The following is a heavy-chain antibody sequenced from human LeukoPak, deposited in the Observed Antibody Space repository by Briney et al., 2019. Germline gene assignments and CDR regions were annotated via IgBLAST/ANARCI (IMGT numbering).Heavy chain of an antibody. CDR2: VDHTGST. Sequence: SETLSLTCAVYGGSFSGYYWSWIRQPPGKGLEWIGEVDHTGSTNYNPSLKSRVAISLDTSKKDFSLKLSSVTAADTAVYYCARVGGFGEPSYFDYWGQGTLVTVSS. D-gene: IGHD3-10*01. CDR3: ARVGGFGEPSYFDY. J-gene: IGHJ4*02. V-gene: IGHV4-34*01. CDR1: GGSFSGYY.